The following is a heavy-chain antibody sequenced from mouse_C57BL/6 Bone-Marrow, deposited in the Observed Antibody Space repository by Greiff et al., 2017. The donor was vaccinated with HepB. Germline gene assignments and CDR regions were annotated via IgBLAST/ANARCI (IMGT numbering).Heavy chain of an antibody. CDR3: AKSGYGNLDY. CDR2: ISSGGSYT. CDR1: GFTFSSYG. D-gene: IGHD2-1*01. V-gene: IGHV5-6*01. Sequence: EVQVVESGGDLVKPGGSLKLSCAASGFTFSSYGMSWVRQTPDKRLEWVATISSGGSYTYYPDSVKGRFTISRDNAKNTLYLQMSSLKSEDTAMYYCAKSGYGNLDYWGQGTTLTVSS. J-gene: IGHJ2*01.